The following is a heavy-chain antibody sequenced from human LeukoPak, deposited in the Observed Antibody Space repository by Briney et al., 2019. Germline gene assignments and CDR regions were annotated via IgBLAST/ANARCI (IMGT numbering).Heavy chain of an antibody. CDR2: IYPGDSDI. D-gene: IGHD1-26*01. CDR3: ARRRSEIIVVDS. Sequence: PGESLKISCQGSGYSFINYWIAWVRQMPGKGLEWMGIIYPGDSDIRYSPSFQGQVTISADKSISTAYLQWSSLKASDTAMYYCARRRSEIIVVDSWGQGTLVTVSS. CDR1: GYSFINYW. J-gene: IGHJ5*01. V-gene: IGHV5-51*01.